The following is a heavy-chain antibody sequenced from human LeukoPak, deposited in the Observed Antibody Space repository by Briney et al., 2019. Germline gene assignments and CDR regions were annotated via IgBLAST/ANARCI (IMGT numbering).Heavy chain of an antibody. V-gene: IGHV4-4*07. CDR2: IYTSGST. J-gene: IGHJ4*02. CDR3: ARGLPAMVSSFWNY. D-gene: IGHD5-18*01. CDR1: GGSISSYY. Sequence: PSETLSLTCTVSGGSISSYYWSWLRQPAGKGLEWIGRIYTSGSTNYNPSLKSRVTMSVDTSKNQFSLKLSSVTAADTAVYYCARGLPAMVSSFWNYWGQGTLVTVSS.